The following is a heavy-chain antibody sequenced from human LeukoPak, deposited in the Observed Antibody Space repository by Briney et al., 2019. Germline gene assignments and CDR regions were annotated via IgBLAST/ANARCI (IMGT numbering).Heavy chain of an antibody. D-gene: IGHD6-19*01. CDR1: GGSISSSSYY. J-gene: IGHJ4*02. Sequence: SETLSLTCTVSGGSISSSSYYWGWIRQPPGKGLEWIGNIYYSGSTYYNPSLKSRVTISADTSKNQFSLKLSSVTAADSAMYYCARLGSSAPLYYLDYWGQGTLVTVSS. CDR3: ARLGSSAPLYYLDY. CDR2: IYYSGST. V-gene: IGHV4-39*01.